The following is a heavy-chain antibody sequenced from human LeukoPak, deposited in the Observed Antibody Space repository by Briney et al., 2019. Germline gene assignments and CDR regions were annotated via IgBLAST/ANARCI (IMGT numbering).Heavy chain of an antibody. CDR2: IYENGGTT. V-gene: IGHV3-23*01. D-gene: IGHD6-19*01. CDR1: GFTFRSHA. CDR3: ANTKKTVAVAGVDY. Sequence: PGGSLRLSCVGSGFTFRSHAMSWVRQAPEKGLEFVSGIYENGGTTYYADSVKGRFSISRDNSKNTLYLQMNSLRAEDTAVYYCANTKKTVAVAGVDYWGQGTLVTVSS. J-gene: IGHJ4*02.